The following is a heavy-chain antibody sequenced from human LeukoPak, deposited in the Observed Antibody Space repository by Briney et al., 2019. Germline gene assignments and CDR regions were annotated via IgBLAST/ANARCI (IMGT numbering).Heavy chain of an antibody. CDR1: GGSISPYY. CDR2: IKQDGSEK. J-gene: IGHJ6*02. V-gene: IGHV3-7*01. D-gene: IGHD2-15*01. CDR3: AREWGYGCGGECFSGIQAYYGMDV. Sequence: ETLSLTCTVSGGSISPYYWSWVRQAPGKGLEWVANIKQDGSEKYYVESVKGRFTISRDNAKNSLYLQMNSLRAEDTAVYYCAREWGYGCGGECFSGIQAYYGMDVWGQGTTVTVSS.